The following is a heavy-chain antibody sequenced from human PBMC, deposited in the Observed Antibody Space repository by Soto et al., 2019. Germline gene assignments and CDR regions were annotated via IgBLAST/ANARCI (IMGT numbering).Heavy chain of an antibody. J-gene: IGHJ6*02. D-gene: IGHD6-19*01. Sequence: GSLRLSCAASGFTFSSYGMHWVRQAPGKGLEWVAVISYDGRNKYYADAVKGRFTISRDNSKNTLYLQMSSLRAEDTAVYYCVKDGSSGWPYFYDMDVWGQGTTVTVS. CDR1: GFTFSSYG. V-gene: IGHV3-30*18. CDR3: VKDGSSGWPYFYDMDV. CDR2: ISYDGRNK.